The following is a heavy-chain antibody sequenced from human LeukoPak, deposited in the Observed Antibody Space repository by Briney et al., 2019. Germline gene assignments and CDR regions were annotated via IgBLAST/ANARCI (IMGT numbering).Heavy chain of an antibody. D-gene: IGHD1-26*01. Sequence: GGSLRLSCAASGFTFYNYAMGWVRQTPGKGLEWVSGITGNGRNTYYADSVKGRFTISRDNSKNTLYLQVNSLRAEDTAAYFCAKSGTVGPTRFDWYFDLRGRGTQVTVSS. J-gene: IGHJ2*01. CDR3: AKSGTVGPTRFDWYFDL. V-gene: IGHV3-23*01. CDR1: GFTFYNYA. CDR2: ITGNGRNT.